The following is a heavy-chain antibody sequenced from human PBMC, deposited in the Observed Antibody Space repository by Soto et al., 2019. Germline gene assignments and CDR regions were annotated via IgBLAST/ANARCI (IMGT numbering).Heavy chain of an antibody. CDR3: ARDTMITFGGVIAGIDY. J-gene: IGHJ4*02. CDR2: ISSSSSTI. CDR1: GFTFSSYS. D-gene: IGHD3-16*02. Sequence: GGSLRLSCAASGFTFSSYSMNWVRQAPGKGLEWVSYISSSSSTIYYADSVKGRFTISRDNAKNSLYLQMNGLRAEDTAVYYCARDTMITFGGVIAGIDYWGQGTLVTVSS. V-gene: IGHV3-48*01.